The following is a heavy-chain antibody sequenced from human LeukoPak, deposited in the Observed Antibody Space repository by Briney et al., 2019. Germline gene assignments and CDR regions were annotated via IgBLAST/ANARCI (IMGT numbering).Heavy chain of an antibody. Sequence: GGSLRLSCAASGFTFSSYALNWVRQAPGKGLEWVSSISSRSTYIYYADSLRGRFTISRDNAKNSLYLQMNSLRGEDTAVYYCARGAERSGYDYWGQGTLVTVAS. CDR2: ISSRSTYI. CDR1: GFTFSSYA. J-gene: IGHJ4*02. D-gene: IGHD3-22*01. CDR3: ARGAERSGYDY. V-gene: IGHV3-21*01.